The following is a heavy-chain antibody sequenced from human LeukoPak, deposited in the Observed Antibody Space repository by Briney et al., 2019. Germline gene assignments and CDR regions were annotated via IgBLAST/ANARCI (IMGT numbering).Heavy chain of an antibody. V-gene: IGHV4-34*01. Sequence: SETLSLTCAVYGGSFSGYSWSWIRQPPGKGLEWIGEINHSGSTNYNPSPKSRVTISVDTSKNQFSLKLSSVTAADTAVYYCAVGDYYGSGSYPNWFDPWGQGTLVTVSS. D-gene: IGHD3-10*01. CDR3: AVGDYYGSGSYPNWFDP. CDR1: GGSFSGYS. CDR2: INHSGST. J-gene: IGHJ5*02.